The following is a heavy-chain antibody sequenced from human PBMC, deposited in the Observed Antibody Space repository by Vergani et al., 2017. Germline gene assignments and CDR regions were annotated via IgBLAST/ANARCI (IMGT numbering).Heavy chain of an antibody. J-gene: IGHJ6*03. D-gene: IGHD2-2*02. V-gene: IGHV1-46*01. CDR2: INPSGGST. CDR1: GYTFTSYY. Sequence: QVQLVQSGAEVKKPGASVKVSCKASGYTFTSYYMHWVRQAPGQGLEWMGIINPSGGSTSYAQKFQGRVTMTRDTSTSTVYMELSSLRSEDTAVYYCARDSRYCSSTSCYTRGGGFDYMDVWGKXP. CDR3: ARDSRYCSSTSCYTRGGGFDYMDV.